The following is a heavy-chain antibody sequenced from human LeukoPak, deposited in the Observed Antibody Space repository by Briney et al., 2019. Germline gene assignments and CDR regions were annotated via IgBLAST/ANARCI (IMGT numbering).Heavy chain of an antibody. D-gene: IGHD2-15*01. CDR1: GGSISSGGYY. Sequence: SETLSLTCTVSGGSISSGGYYWSWIRQHPGKGLEWIGYIYYSGSTYYNPSLKSRVTISVDTSKNQFSLKLSSVTAADTAVYYCARANVVVVPYYFDYWGQGTLVTVSS. V-gene: IGHV4-31*03. J-gene: IGHJ4*02. CDR2: IYYSGST. CDR3: ARANVVVVPYYFDY.